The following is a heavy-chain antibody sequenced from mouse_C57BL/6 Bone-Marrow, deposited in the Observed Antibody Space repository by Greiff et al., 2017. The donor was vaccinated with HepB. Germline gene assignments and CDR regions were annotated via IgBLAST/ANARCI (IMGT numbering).Heavy chain of an antibody. D-gene: IGHD1-1*01. J-gene: IGHJ4*01. CDR2: TWWDDDK. V-gene: IGHV8-8*01. CDR3: ARRDYGSSYCYDVDY. Sequence: QVTLKESGPGILQPSQTLSLTCSFSGFSLSTFGMGVGWIRQPSGKGLGWLAHTWWDDDKYYNPALKKRHTISKDTSKTQVFLKIPKVDTADTATYYGARRDYGSSYCYDVDYWGQGTSVTVSA. CDR1: GFSLSTFGMG.